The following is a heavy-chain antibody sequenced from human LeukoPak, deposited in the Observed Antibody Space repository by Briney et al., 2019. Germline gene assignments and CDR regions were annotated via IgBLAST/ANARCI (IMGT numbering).Heavy chain of an antibody. CDR2: IYYSGST. D-gene: IGHD3-10*01. CDR3: ARVQVRGVTYFDY. J-gene: IGHJ4*02. V-gene: IGHV4-31*03. Sequence: PSQTLSLTCTVSGGSISSGGYYWSWIRQHPGKGLEWIGYIYYSGSTYYNPSLKSRVTISVDTSKNQFSLKLSSVTAADTAVYYCARVQVRGVTYFDYWGQGTLVTVSS. CDR1: GGSISSGGYY.